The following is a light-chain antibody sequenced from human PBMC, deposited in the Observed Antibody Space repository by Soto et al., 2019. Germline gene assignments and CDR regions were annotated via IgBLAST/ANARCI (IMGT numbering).Light chain of an antibody. CDR2: GAS. Sequence: VIRMTQSPSLLSASTGDKVTISCRMSQGISNYLAWFQQKPGKAPELLIYGASTLQSGVPSRFSGSGSGTDFTLTISYLQSEDFATYYCQQYYNFPWTFGQGTKVEIK. J-gene: IGKJ1*01. CDR1: QGISNY. V-gene: IGKV1D-8*01. CDR3: QQYYNFPWT.